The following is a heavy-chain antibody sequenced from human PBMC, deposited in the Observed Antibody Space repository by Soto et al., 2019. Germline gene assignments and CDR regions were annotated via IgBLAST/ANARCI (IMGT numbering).Heavy chain of an antibody. Sequence: QVQLVQSGAEVKKPGSSVKVSCKASGGTFSSYAISWVRQAPGQGLEWMGGIIPIFGTANYAQKFQGRVTITAEEATSTADMERSSLRAEDTAEDYGAGDPKPGIVVEPAASPYDYDGRDVWGQGTTVTVSS. CDR3: AGDPKPGIVVEPAASPYDYDGRDV. CDR2: IIPIFGTA. V-gene: IGHV1-69*01. CDR1: GGTFSSYA. D-gene: IGHD2-2*01. J-gene: IGHJ6*02.